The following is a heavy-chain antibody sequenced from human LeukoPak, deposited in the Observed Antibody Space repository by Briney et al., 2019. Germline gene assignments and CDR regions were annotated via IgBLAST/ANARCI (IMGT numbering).Heavy chain of an antibody. V-gene: IGHV3-7*03. CDR2: IKYDGTTK. J-gene: IGHJ4*02. CDR1: GFSFNNYW. D-gene: IGHD1-26*01. Sequence: GGSLRLSCAASGFSFNNYWMTWVRQAPGKGLEWVANIKYDGTTKYYLDSVKGRFTISRDNARNSLFLQMNGLRVEDTAVYFXARXFSGSYWIPEYWGRGTLVTVS. CDR3: ARXFSGSYWIPEY.